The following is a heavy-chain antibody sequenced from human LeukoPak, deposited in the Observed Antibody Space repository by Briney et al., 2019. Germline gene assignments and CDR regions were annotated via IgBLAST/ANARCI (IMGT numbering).Heavy chain of an antibody. D-gene: IGHD5-24*01. Sequence: SETLSLTCTVSDGSSSSSSWNWIRQPPGKGLEWIGYIYYSGSTKYNPSLESRVTISVDTSKNQISLNMRSVTAADTAIYYCARRQQTGGDNGLHNWFDPWGQGILVTVSS. V-gene: IGHV4-59*08. J-gene: IGHJ5*02. CDR2: IYYSGST. CDR1: DGSSSSSS. CDR3: ARRQQTGGDNGLHNWFDP.